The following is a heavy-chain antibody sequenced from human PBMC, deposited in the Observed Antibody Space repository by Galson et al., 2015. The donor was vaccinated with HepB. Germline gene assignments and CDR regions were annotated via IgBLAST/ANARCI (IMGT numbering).Heavy chain of an antibody. CDR3: ARGCSGGSCSVY. J-gene: IGHJ4*02. Sequence: SLRLSCAASGFTLSSYAMSWVRQAPGKGLEWAAVISYDGTRKFYADSVKGRFTISRDNSKNTLYLQMNSLRVEDTAIYYCARGCSGGSCSVYWGQGTLVTVSS. CDR2: ISYDGTRK. D-gene: IGHD2-15*01. CDR1: GFTLSSYA. V-gene: IGHV3-30*03.